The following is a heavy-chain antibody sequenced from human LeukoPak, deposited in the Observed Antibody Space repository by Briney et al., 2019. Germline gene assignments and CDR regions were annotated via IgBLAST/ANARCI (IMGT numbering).Heavy chain of an antibody. CDR2: ISNSGGRT. J-gene: IGHJ4*02. CDR1: GFTVSSNY. V-gene: IGHV3-23*01. D-gene: IGHD5-12*01. Sequence: PGGSLRLSCAVSGFTVSSNYMSWVRQAPGKGLEWVSSISNSGGRTFYTDSVKGRFTISRDNSKITLYLQMNSLRAEDTAVYYCAKSYNGYESKPDYWGQGTLVTVSS. CDR3: AKSYNGYESKPDY.